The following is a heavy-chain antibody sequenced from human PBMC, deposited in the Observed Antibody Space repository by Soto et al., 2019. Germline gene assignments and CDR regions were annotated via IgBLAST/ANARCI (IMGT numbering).Heavy chain of an antibody. CDR1: GGSISSYY. CDR3: ARDSRKLTYFDY. V-gene: IGHV4-59*01. Sequence: SETLSLTCTVSGGSISSYYWSSVRQPPVKGLEWTGYIYYSGSTNYNPSLKSRVTISVDTAKNQFSLKLSSVTAADTAVYDCARDSRKLTYFDYWGQGSLVTVCS. D-gene: IGHD3-9*01. J-gene: IGHJ4*02. CDR2: IYYSGST.